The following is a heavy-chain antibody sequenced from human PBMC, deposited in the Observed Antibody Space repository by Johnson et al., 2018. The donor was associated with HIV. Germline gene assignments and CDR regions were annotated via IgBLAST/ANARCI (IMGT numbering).Heavy chain of an antibody. D-gene: IGHD3-16*02. CDR2: IPASGTDT. J-gene: IGHJ3*02. V-gene: IGHV3-23*04. CDR1: GFTFSSYA. CDR3: TGEDGLGESALVFDI. Sequence: VQLVESGGELVRPGASLTLSCAASGFTFSSYAMSWVRQAPGKGLAWVSSIPASGTDTYSADSVKGRFTISRDNSKNTLYLQMNSLSAEDTAVYYCTGEDGLGESALVFDIWGQGTMVTVSS.